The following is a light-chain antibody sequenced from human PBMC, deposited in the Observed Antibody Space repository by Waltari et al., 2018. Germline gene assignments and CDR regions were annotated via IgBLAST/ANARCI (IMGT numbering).Light chain of an antibody. Sequence: DIQMTQSPSSLSASVGDRVTKTCRASQNINSFLNWYQQKPGRAPKLLIYAASSVHRGVPSRFSGSGTGTDYTLTISSLQPEDFATYYCQQSYSTWTSGQGTKVEIK. CDR3: QQSYSTWT. CDR2: AAS. CDR1: QNINSF. V-gene: IGKV1-39*01. J-gene: IGKJ1*01.